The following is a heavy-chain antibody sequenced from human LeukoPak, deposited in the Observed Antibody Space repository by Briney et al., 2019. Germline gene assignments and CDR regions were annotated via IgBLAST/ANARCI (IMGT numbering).Heavy chain of an antibody. D-gene: IGHD3-22*01. J-gene: IGHJ4*02. Sequence: ASVKVSCKASVYTFTGYYMYWVQQAPGQGLEWMGWINPNSGGTNYAQKFQGRVTMTRDTSISTAYMELSRLRSDDTAVYHCARGAYYYDSSGYLNYWGQGTLVTVSS. V-gene: IGHV1-2*02. CDR3: ARGAYYYDSSGYLNY. CDR1: VYTFTGYY. CDR2: INPNSGGT.